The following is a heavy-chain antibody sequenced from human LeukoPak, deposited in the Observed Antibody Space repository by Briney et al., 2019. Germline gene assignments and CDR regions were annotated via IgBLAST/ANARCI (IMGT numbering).Heavy chain of an antibody. V-gene: IGHV4-59*01. CDR2: IYYSGST. Sequence: PSETLSLTCTVCAASISSYYWSWIRQPPGKGLEWIGYIYYSGSTNYNPSLKSRVTISVDTSKNQFSLKLSSVTAADTAVYYCARAVQLERPPPLIGYYYMDVWGKGTTVTVSS. CDR3: ARAVQLERPPPLIGYYYMDV. D-gene: IGHD1-1*01. CDR1: AASISSYY. J-gene: IGHJ6*03.